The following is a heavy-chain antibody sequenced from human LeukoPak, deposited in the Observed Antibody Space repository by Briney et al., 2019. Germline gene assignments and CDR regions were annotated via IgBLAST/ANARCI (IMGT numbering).Heavy chain of an antibody. CDR2: VHKTGKT. V-gene: IGHV4-4*02. CDR1: TVSGSSGNW. D-gene: IGHD7-27*01. J-gene: IGHJ4*02. Sequence: SETLSLTCALSTVSGSSGNWWSWVRQPPGKGLEWIGEVHKTGKTNYNLSLKTRVTISIDASKNQLSLELTSVTAADAAVYYCARELLGAPTPGAYWGQGTRVTVSS. CDR3: ARELLGAPTPGAY.